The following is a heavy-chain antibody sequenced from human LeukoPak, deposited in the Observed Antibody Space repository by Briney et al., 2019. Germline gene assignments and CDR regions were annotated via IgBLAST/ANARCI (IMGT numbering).Heavy chain of an antibody. V-gene: IGHV3-23*01. CDR2: INDNGVNT. CDR1: GFVFDKYA. J-gene: IGHJ4*02. D-gene: IGHD3-22*01. CDR3: ANESESSAWDQSDH. Sequence: GGSLRLSCAASGFVFDKYAMIWLRQAPGKGLEWVSLINDNGVNTYYADSVKGRFTVSRDNYRNTLHLHMNNVTVEDTGFHYCANESESSAWDQSDHWGQGTLVTVSS.